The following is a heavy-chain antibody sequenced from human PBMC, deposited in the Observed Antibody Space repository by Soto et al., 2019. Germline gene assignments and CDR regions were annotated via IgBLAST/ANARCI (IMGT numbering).Heavy chain of an antibody. D-gene: IGHD2-15*01. Sequence: PSETLSLTCAVYGGSFSGYYWSWIRQPPGKGLEWIGEINHSGSTNYNPSLKSRVTISVDTSKNQFSLKLSSVTAADTAVYYCAIATGRGGGSSSRWLDPWGQGTLVTVSS. CDR3: AIATGRGGGSSSRWLDP. J-gene: IGHJ5*02. V-gene: IGHV4-34*01. CDR1: GGSFSGYY. CDR2: INHSGST.